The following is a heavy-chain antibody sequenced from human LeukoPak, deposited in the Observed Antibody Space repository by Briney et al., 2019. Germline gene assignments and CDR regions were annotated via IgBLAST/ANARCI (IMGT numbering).Heavy chain of an antibody. CDR2: IYYSGST. J-gene: IGHJ4*02. CDR3: ARGHTAMAY. D-gene: IGHD5-18*01. CDR1: GGSFNSYY. V-gene: IGHV4-59*12. Sequence: PSETLSLTCTVSGGSFNSYYWSWIRQPPGKGLEWIGYIYYSGSTDYNPSLKSRVTISVDTSKNQFSLKLSSVTAADTAVYYCARGHTAMAYWGQGTLVTVSS.